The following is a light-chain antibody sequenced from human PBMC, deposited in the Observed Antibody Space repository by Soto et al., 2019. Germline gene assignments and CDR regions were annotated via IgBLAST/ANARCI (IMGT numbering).Light chain of an antibody. CDR1: SCDVGDYNY. Sequence: QSALTQPASVSGSPGQSITISCTGASCDVGDYNYVSWYQEHPGQVPKLIIFDVTTRPSGVSDRFSGSRSGNTASLTISGLQAEDEADYYCLSHTGSRTLFGGGTKLTVL. CDR3: LSHTGSRTL. CDR2: DVT. V-gene: IGLV2-14*01. J-gene: IGLJ3*02.